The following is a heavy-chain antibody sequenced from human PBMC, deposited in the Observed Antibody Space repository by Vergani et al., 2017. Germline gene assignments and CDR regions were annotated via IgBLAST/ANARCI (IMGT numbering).Heavy chain of an antibody. V-gene: IGHV3-74*01. D-gene: IGHD3-10*01. CDR2: INSDGIST. J-gene: IGHJ4*02. CDR1: GFTFSSYW. Sequence: EVQLVESGGGLVQPGGSLRLSCAASGFTFSSYWMHWVRQAPGKGLVWVSRINSDGISTSYADSVKGRFTISRDNAKNSLYLQMNSLRAEDTALYYCAKAMNGWFGEVPFDYWGQGTLVTVSS. CDR3: AKAMNGWFGEVPFDY.